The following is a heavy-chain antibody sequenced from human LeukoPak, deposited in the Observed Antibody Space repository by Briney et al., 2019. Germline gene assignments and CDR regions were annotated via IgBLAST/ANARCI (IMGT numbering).Heavy chain of an antibody. V-gene: IGHV4-38-2*02. CDR1: GYSISSGYY. J-gene: IGHJ5*02. D-gene: IGHD2-15*01. CDR3: ARVSAVVAATNWFDP. Sequence: PSETLSLTCTVSGYSISSGYYWGWIRQPPGKGLEWIGSIYHSGSTYYNPSLKSRVTISVDTSKNQFSLKLSSVTAADTAVYYCARVSAVVAATNWFDPWGQGTLVTVSS. CDR2: IYHSGST.